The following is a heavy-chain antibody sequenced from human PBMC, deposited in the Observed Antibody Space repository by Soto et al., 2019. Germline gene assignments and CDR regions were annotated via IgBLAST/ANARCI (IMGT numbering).Heavy chain of an antibody. CDR3: ARDWQPRRTVTTRNFDY. D-gene: IGHD4-4*01. CDR1: GYTFTSYG. J-gene: IGHJ4*02. Sequence: ASVKVSCKASGYTFTSYGISWVRQAPGQGLEWMGWISAYNGNTNYAQKLQGRVTMTTDTSTSTAYMELRSLRSDDTAVYYCARDWQPRRTVTTRNFDYWGQGTLVTVSS. CDR2: ISAYNGNT. V-gene: IGHV1-18*04.